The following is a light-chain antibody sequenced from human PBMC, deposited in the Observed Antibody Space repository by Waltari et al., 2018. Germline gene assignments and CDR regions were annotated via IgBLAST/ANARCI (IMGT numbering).Light chain of an antibody. CDR1: NIRSNS. V-gene: IGLV3-21*04. Sequence: SYVLTQPPSLSVAPRKTAPITCGVDNIRSNSVHWYQQKAGQAPVLVIFYDKDRPSGIPDRFSGSNSGNTATLTISRVEAGDEGDYYCHVWDANNEPGVFGTGTEVTVL. J-gene: IGLJ1*01. CDR2: YDK. CDR3: HVWDANNEPGV.